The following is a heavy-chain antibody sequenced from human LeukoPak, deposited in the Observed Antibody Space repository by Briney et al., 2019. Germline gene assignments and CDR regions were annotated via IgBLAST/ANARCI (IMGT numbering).Heavy chain of an antibody. CDR3: ARAGDGYNDAFDI. Sequence: GGSLRLSCAASGFIFSTYTMNWVRQAPGKGLEWVSSISTSSLYIYYADSLKGQFTISRDNAKNSLYLQMNSLRAEDTAVYYCARAGDGYNDAFDIWGQGTMVTVSS. CDR2: ISTSSLYI. J-gene: IGHJ3*02. V-gene: IGHV3-21*01. D-gene: IGHD5-24*01. CDR1: GFIFSTYT.